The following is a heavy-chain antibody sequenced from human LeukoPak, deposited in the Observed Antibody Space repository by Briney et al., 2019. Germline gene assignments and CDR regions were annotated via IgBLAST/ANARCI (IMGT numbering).Heavy chain of an antibody. V-gene: IGHV1-2*02. CDR1: GYTFTGYY. CDR3: ARGRNIGVVGAATNLEDC. D-gene: IGHD2-15*01. CDR2: INPNSGGT. Sequence: ASVKVSCKASGYTFTGYYMHWVRQAPGQGLEWMGWINPNSGGTNYAQKFQGRVTMTRDTSISTAYTELSSLRSDDTAVYYCARGRNIGVVGAATNLEDCWGQGTLVTVSS. J-gene: IGHJ4*02.